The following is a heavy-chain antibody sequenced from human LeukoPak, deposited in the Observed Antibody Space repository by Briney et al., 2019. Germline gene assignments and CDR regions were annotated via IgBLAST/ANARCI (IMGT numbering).Heavy chain of an antibody. Sequence: GGSLRLSCAASGFTFSSNYMSWVRQAPGKGLEWVSVIYGGGSTYYSDSVTGRCTISRDNSKNTLYLQMNSLRAEDTAVYYCARITMSRFDHWGQGTLVTVS. CDR3: ARITMSRFDH. J-gene: IGHJ5*02. V-gene: IGHV3-53*01. D-gene: IGHD3-10*02. CDR1: GFTFSSNY. CDR2: IYGGGST.